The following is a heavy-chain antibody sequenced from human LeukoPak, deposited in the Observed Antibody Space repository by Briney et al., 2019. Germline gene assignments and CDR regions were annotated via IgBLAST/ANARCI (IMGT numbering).Heavy chain of an antibody. J-gene: IGHJ5*02. CDR1: GGSLFDYY. Sequence: SETLSLTCGVYGGSLFDYYWAWIRQSPGKGLEWIGEINHSGTTHFNPSLKSRVTISVDTSKNQFSLKLSSVTAADTAVYYCARHTNDLLWWHAVRGWFDPWGQGTLVTVSS. CDR2: INHSGTT. CDR3: ARHTNDLLWWHAVRGWFDP. D-gene: IGHD2-21*01. V-gene: IGHV4-34*01.